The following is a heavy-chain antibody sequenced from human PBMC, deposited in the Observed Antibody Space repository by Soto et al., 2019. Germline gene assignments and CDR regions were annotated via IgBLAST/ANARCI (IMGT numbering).Heavy chain of an antibody. J-gene: IGHJ6*02. CDR3: AREWGRYCSSTSCYLSQIPGYYGMDV. CDR1: GYTFTGYY. CDR2: INPNSGGT. D-gene: IGHD2-2*01. Sequence: ASVKVSCKASGYTFTGYYMHWVRQATRQGLEWMGWINPNSGGTNYAQKFQGWVTMTRDTSISTAYMELSRLRSDDTAVYYCAREWGRYCSSTSCYLSQIPGYYGMDVWGQGTTVTVSS. V-gene: IGHV1-2*04.